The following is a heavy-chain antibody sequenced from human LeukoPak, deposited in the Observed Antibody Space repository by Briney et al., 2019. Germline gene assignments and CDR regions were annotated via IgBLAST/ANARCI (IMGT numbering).Heavy chain of an antibody. J-gene: IGHJ6*04. D-gene: IGHD5/OR15-5a*01. Sequence: ASVKVSCKASGYTFSAYGINWVRLAPGQGLEWMASINPHKGDTQYAQKLQGRVTMTTDPSTGTASMHLRSLRSDDPGIYYCARRKYGVDYNGMDVWGEGTTLTVSS. CDR3: ARRKYGVDYNGMDV. CDR2: INPHKGDT. CDR1: GYTFSAYG. V-gene: IGHV1-18*01.